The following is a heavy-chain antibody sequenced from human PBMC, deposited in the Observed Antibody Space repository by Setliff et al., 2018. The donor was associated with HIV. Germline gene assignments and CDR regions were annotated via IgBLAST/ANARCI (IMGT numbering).Heavy chain of an antibody. Sequence: GGSLRLSCVASEFTFSSYAMNWVRQAPGKGLEWVSTLSGSGGTNYYADSVKGRFTISRDNSKNTMYLQMNSLRAEDTAVYYCAKDRSDLAASISYYDYLGFDVWGQGTTVTVSS. D-gene: IGHD5-12*01. CDR3: AKDRSDLAASISYYDYLGFDV. J-gene: IGHJ6*02. CDR2: LSGSGGTN. CDR1: EFTFSSYA. V-gene: IGHV3-23*01.